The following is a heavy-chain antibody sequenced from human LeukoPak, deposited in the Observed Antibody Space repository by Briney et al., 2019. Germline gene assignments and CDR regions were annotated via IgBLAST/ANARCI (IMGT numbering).Heavy chain of an antibody. CDR1: GYTFTSYG. D-gene: IGHD2-21*02. Sequence: ASVKVSCKASGYTFTSYGISCVRQAPGQGLEWMGIINPSGGSTTYAQRFQGRVTMTRDLSTSTVYMELSSLRSEDTAVYYCARDFGCGGDCGVDYWGQGTLVTVSS. CDR3: ARDFGCGGDCGVDY. J-gene: IGHJ4*02. CDR2: INPSGGST. V-gene: IGHV1-46*01.